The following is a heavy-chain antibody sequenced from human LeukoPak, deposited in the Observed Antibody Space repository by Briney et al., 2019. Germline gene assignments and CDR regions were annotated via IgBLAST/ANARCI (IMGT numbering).Heavy chain of an antibody. J-gene: IGHJ4*02. CDR1: GGSISSYY. Sequence: SETLSLTCTVSGGSISSYYWSWIRQPPGKGLEWIGYIYYSGSTNYNPSLKSRVTISVDTSKNQFSLKLSSVTAADTAVYYCARHAGTPLSFDYWGQGTLVTVSS. V-gene: IGHV4-59*08. CDR3: ARHAGTPLSFDY. CDR2: IYYSGST. D-gene: IGHD6-13*01.